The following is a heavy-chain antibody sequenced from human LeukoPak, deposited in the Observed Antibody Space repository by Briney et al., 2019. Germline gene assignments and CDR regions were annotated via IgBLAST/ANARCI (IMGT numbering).Heavy chain of an antibody. CDR2: IYSDNT. Sequence: GGSLRLSCTVSGFTVSTNSMSWVRQAPGKGLEWVSFIYSDNTHYSDSVKGRFTISRDNSKNTLYLQMNSLRAEDTAVYYCARRAGAYSHPCDYWGQGTLVTVSS. V-gene: IGHV3-53*01. CDR3: ARRAGAYSHPCDY. D-gene: IGHD4/OR15-4a*01. J-gene: IGHJ4*02. CDR1: GFTVSTNS.